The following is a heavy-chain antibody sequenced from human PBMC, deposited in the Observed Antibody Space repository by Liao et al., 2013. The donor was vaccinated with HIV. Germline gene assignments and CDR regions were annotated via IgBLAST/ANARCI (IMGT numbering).Heavy chain of an antibody. Sequence: QLQLQESGPGLVKPSETLSLTCTVSGASISSSSYYWGWIRQPPGKGLEWIGSIYYTGSTYYNPSLKSRVTISVDTSKNQFSLKLSSLTAADTAIYYCARAGGYYDFWSGSRTHGTFHIWGQGTMVSVSS. CDR2: IYYTGST. D-gene: IGHD3-3*01. V-gene: IGHV4-39*07. CDR3: ARAGGYYDFWSGSRTHGTFHI. J-gene: IGHJ3*02. CDR1: GASISSSSYY.